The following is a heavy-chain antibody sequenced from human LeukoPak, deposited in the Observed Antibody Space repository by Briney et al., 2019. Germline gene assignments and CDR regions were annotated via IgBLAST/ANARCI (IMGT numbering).Heavy chain of an antibody. V-gene: IGHV3-74*01. J-gene: IGHJ4*02. CDR1: GFTFSSYW. CDR3: ARSSIAAPLDY. D-gene: IGHD6-6*01. Sequence: PGGSLRLSCAASGFTFSSYWMHWVRQAPGKGLVWVSRINSDGSSTSYADSVKGRFTISRDNAKNTLYLQMNSLRAEDTAVYYCARSSIAAPLDYWGQGTLVTVSS. CDR2: INSDGSST.